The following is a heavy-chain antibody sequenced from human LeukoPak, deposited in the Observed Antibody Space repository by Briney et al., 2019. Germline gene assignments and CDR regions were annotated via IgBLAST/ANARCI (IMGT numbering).Heavy chain of an antibody. J-gene: IGHJ6*03. CDR2: INHDGSST. CDR3: AKKEIYYYHMDV. D-gene: IGHD5-24*01. V-gene: IGHV3-74*01. Sequence: GGSLRLSCATSGFTFSTFWMHWVRQAPGKGLVWVSRINHDGSSTNYADSVKGRFTISRDNAKNTLYLQMNSLRAEDTAVYYCAKKEIYYYHMDVWGKGTTVTVSS. CDR1: GFTFSTFW.